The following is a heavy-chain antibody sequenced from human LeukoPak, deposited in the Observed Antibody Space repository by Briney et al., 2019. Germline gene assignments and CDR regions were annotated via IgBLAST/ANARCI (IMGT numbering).Heavy chain of an antibody. D-gene: IGHD4-17*01. Sequence: PGGSLRPSCAASGFTFSSYGMHWVRQAPGKGLEWVSAISGSGGSTYYADSVKGRFTISRDNSKNTLYLQMNSLRAEDTAVYYCAKAATLRYYFDYWGQGTLVTVSS. CDR2: ISGSGGST. CDR1: GFTFSSYG. J-gene: IGHJ4*02. V-gene: IGHV3-23*01. CDR3: AKAATLRYYFDY.